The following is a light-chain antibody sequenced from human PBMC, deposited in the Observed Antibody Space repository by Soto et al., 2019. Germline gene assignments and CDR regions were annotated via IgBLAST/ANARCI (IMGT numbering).Light chain of an antibody. J-gene: IGKJ5*01. CDR2: AAS. Sequence: ERVVTQSPATLSVSPGERAILSCRASQSISINLAWYQQKPGQAPRLLIYAASNRATGVPARFSGSWSGTEFTLTISSLQSEDFAVYYCQQYNKWITFGQGTRLEIK. CDR3: QQYNKWIT. CDR1: QSISIN. V-gene: IGKV3-15*01.